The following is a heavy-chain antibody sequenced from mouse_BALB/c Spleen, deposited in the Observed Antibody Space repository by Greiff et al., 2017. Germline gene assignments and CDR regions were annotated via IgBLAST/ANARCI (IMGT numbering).Heavy chain of an antibody. V-gene: IGHV3-8*02. CDR3: ARCYYGSSYAWFAY. Sequence: DVMLVESGPSLVKPSQTLSLTCSVTGDSITSGYWNWIRKFPGNKLEYMGYISYSGSTYYNPSLKSRISITRDTSKNQYYLQLNSVTTEDTATYYCARCYYGSSYAWFAYWGQGTLVTVSA. J-gene: IGHJ3*01. CDR2: ISYSGST. CDR1: GDSITSGY. D-gene: IGHD1-1*01.